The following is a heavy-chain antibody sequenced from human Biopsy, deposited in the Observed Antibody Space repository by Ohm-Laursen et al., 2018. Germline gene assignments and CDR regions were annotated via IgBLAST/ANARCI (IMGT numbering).Heavy chain of an antibody. D-gene: IGHD3-10*01. CDR2: ITHAGFV. V-gene: IGHV3-69-1*02. CDR1: GLTFTTAL. CDR3: AAGDNTYKLLH. J-gene: IGHJ4*02. Sequence: SLRLSCAASGLTFTTALMSWVRQAPGRGLECVASITHAGFVYYEDSLKGRFTISRDNAKNSLFLQMNSLRIEDTAFYYCAAGDNTYKLLHWGQGTLVTVSS.